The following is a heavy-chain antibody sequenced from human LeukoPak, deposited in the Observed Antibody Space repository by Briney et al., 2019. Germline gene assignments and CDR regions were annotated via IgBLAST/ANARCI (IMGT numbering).Heavy chain of an antibody. J-gene: IGHJ6*03. Sequence: ASVKVTCKASGYTFTNYGINWVRQAPGQGLEWMGWISTYNGNTNYAQNLQGRVTMTTDTSTSTAYMELRSLRSDDTAVYYCARDREYYDSSGYYYPDYYYYMDVWGKGTTVTISS. D-gene: IGHD3-22*01. V-gene: IGHV1-18*01. CDR3: ARDREYYDSSGYYYPDYYYYMDV. CDR2: ISTYNGNT. CDR1: GYTFTNYG.